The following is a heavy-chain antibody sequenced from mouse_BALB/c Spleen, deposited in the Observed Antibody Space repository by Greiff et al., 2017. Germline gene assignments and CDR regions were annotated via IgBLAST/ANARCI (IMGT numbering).Heavy chain of an antibody. D-gene: IGHD2-3*01. CDR3: ARDDGFDV. J-gene: IGHJ1*01. Sequence: QVQLQQSGAELAKPGASVKMSCKASGYTFTSYWMHWVKQRPGQGLEWIGYINPSTGYTEYNQKFKDKATLTADKSSSTAYMQLSSLTSEDSAVYYCARDDGFDVWGAGTTVTVSS. CDR2: INPSTGYT. CDR1: GYTFTSYW. V-gene: IGHV1-7*01.